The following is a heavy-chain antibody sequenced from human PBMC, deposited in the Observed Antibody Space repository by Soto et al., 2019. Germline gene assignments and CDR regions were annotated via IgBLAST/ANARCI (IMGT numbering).Heavy chain of an antibody. J-gene: IGHJ4*02. CDR3: ARDRDGYNFYY. CDR1: GYTFTIYG. Sequence: GASVKVSCKASGYTFTIYGISWVLQAPGQGLEWMGWISAYNGNTNYAQKFQGRVTITRDTSASTAYMELSSLRSEDTAVYYCARDRDGYNFYYWGQGTLVTVSS. D-gene: IGHD5-12*01. V-gene: IGHV1-18*01. CDR2: ISAYNGNT.